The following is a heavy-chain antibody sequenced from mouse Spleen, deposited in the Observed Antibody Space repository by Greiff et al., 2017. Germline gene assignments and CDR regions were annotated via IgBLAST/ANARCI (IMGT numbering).Heavy chain of an antibody. Sequence: QVHVKQSGAELARPGASVKLSCKASGYTFTSYGISWVKQRTGQGLEWIGEIYPRSGNTYYNEKFKGKATLTADKSSSTAYMELRSLTSEDSAVYFCAREFAYWGQGTLVTVSA. V-gene: IGHV1-81*01. CDR2: IYPRSGNT. J-gene: IGHJ3*01. CDR3: AREFAY. CDR1: GYTFTSYG.